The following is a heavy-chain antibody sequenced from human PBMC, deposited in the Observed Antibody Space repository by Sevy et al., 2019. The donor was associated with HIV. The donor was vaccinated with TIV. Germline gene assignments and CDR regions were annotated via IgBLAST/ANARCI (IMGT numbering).Heavy chain of an antibody. CDR2: IYFTGNT. Sequence: SETLSLTCSVSGGSISSYFWTWVRQSPGKGLDWIANIYFTGNTDYSPSLKSRVTLSLDTSKSQFSLTLKSVTAADTAIYFCARDSTTRPRVLDYWGQGTLVTVSS. D-gene: IGHD1-1*01. V-gene: IGHV4-59*01. CDR3: ARDSTTRPRVLDY. CDR1: GGSISSYF. J-gene: IGHJ4*02.